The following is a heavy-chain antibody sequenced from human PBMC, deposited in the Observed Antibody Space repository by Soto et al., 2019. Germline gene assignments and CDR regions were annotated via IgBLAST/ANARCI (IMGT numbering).Heavy chain of an antibody. Sequence: QVQLVQSGAEVKNPGASVKVSCKASGYTFTRYGIGWARQAPGQGLEWMGWINTYTGNTNYAQNDKGRVTLTTYTSTSTAYMELRSLRSNDTAIYDCAMVDVYVTPSPQDVWGQGTTVIVSS. CDR2: INTYTGNT. J-gene: IGHJ6*02. V-gene: IGHV1-18*01. CDR1: GYTFTRYG. CDR3: AMVDVYVTPSPQDV. D-gene: IGHD3-16*01.